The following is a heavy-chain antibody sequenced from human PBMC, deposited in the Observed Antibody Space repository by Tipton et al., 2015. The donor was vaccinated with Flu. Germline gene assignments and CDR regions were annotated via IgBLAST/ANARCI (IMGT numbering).Heavy chain of an antibody. CDR3: ARVGPDKPGPNRGWLDP. D-gene: IGHD1-14*01. Sequence: SLRLSCAASGFTFRSYGMHWVRQGPGKALVWVSHVNSDRSSITYADSVKGRFTISRDNAKNSLSLEMNRLRAEDTAVYYCARVGPDKPGPNRGWLDPWGLGTLVTVSS. J-gene: IGHJ5*02. CDR1: GFTFRSYG. CDR2: VNSDRSSI. V-gene: IGHV3-74*03.